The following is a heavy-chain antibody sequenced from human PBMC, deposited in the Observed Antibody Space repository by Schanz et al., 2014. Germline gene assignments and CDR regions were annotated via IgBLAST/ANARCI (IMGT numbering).Heavy chain of an antibody. CDR2: LTEGGGGT. Sequence: EVKLLESGGGLVQPGGSLRLSCAASGFTFATYAMSWVRQAPGKGLEWVSGLTEGGGGTYYTDAVKGRFTISRDSSKNTLYLQMNSLRADDTAVYYCSKDKQGSRSDDSWGQGTLVTVSS. J-gene: IGHJ5*01. CDR1: GFTFATYA. D-gene: IGHD2-15*01. CDR3: SKDKQGSRSDDS. V-gene: IGHV3-23*01.